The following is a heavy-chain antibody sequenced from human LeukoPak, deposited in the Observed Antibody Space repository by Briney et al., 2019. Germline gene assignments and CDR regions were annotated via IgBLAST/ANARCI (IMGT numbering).Heavy chain of an antibody. CDR1: GFTFSSYA. CDR2: ISYDGSNK. D-gene: IGHD1-26*01. V-gene: IGHV3-30-3*01. J-gene: IGHJ3*02. Sequence: PGGSLRLSCAASGFTFSSYAMHWVRQAPGKGLEWVAVISYDGSNKYYADSVKGRFTISRDNSKNTLYLQMNSLRAEDTAVYYCASLVGATEGGAFDIWGQGTMVTVSS. CDR3: ASLVGATEGGAFDI.